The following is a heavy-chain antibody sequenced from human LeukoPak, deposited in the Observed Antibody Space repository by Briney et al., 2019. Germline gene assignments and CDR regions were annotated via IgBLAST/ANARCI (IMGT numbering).Heavy chain of an antibody. Sequence: PSETLSLTCTVSGGSISSSSYYLGWIRQPPGKGLEWIGSIYYSGSTYYNPSLKSRVTISVDTSKNQFSLKLSSVTAADTAVYYCARELLCSGGSCYFDYWGQGTLVTVSS. J-gene: IGHJ4*02. V-gene: IGHV4-39*02. CDR3: ARELLCSGGSCYFDY. CDR1: GGSISSSSYY. D-gene: IGHD2-15*01. CDR2: IYYSGST.